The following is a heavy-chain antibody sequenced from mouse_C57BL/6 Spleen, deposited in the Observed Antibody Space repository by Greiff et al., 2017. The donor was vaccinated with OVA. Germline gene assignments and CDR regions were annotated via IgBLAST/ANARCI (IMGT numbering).Heavy chain of an antibody. V-gene: IGHV1-82*01. D-gene: IGHD1-1*01. CDR2: IYPGDGDT. CDR1: GYAFSRSW. Sequence: VKLQESGPELVKPGASVKISCKASGYAFSRSWMNWVKQRPGKGLEWIGRIYPGDGDTNYNGKFKGKAILTADKSYSTVYMQLSSLTSEDSAVYFFARSDYGSSYDAMDYWGQGTSVTVSS. CDR3: ARSDYGSSYDAMDY. J-gene: IGHJ4*01.